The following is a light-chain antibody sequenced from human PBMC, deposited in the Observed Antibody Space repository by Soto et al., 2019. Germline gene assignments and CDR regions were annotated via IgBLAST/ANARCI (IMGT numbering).Light chain of an antibody. Sequence: AIRMTQSPSSFSASTGDRVTITCRASQGISSYLAWYQQKPGKAPKLLIYAASTLQSGVPSRFSGSGSGTDFTLTISCLQSEDFATYCCQQCYSYPLTFGGWTTGHIK. J-gene: IGKJ4*01. CDR1: QGISSY. V-gene: IGKV1-8*01. CDR3: QQCYSYPLT. CDR2: AAS.